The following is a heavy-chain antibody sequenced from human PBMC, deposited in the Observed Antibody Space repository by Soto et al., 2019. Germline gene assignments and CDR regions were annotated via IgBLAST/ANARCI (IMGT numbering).Heavy chain of an antibody. CDR3: AKEQGYDSSGYSRRAFDP. D-gene: IGHD3-22*01. J-gene: IGHJ5*02. CDR2: IKPGTSDI. CDR1: GYKFGSAW. Sequence: GESLKISCKGVGYKFGSAWIGWVRQMPGKGLEWMGIIKPGTSDIRYSPSCRGHVTISADEAVSTAYLQMNSLRAEDTAVYYCAKEQGYDSSGYSRRAFDPWGQGSLVTVSS. V-gene: IGHV5-51*01.